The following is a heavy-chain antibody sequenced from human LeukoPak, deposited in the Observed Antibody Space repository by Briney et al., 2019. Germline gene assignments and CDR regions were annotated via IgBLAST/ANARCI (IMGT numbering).Heavy chain of an antibody. CDR2: IYYSGTT. Sequence: SETLSLTCTVSGGSISSYYWSWIRQPPGKGLEWIGNIYYSGTTNYNPSLKSRVTISIDTSKKQFSLKLSSVTAADTAVYYCARDRYDSSDYYSDYWGQGTLVTVSS. J-gene: IGHJ4*02. CDR3: ARDRYDSSDYYSDY. CDR1: GGSISSYY. V-gene: IGHV4-59*01. D-gene: IGHD3-22*01.